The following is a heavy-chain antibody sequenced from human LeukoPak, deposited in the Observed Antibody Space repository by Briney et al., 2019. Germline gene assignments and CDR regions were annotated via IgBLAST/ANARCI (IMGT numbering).Heavy chain of an antibody. J-gene: IGHJ4*02. CDR1: GFTVSSNY. CDR2: IYSGGST. CDR3: ATLKTITMIVVVITPGYYFDY. V-gene: IGHV3-53*05. Sequence: GGSLRLSCEASGFTVSSNYMSWVRQAPGKGLEWVSVIYSGGSTYYADSVKGRFTISRDNSKNTLSLQMTSLRSEDTAVYYCATLKTITMIVVVITPGYYFDYWGQGTLVTVSS. D-gene: IGHD3-22*01.